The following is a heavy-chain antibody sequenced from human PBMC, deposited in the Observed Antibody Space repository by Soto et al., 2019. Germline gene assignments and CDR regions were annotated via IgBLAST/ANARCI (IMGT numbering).Heavy chain of an antibody. J-gene: IGHJ4*02. Sequence: EVQLLESGGGLVQPGGSLRLSCAASGFTFSSYAMNWVRQGPGKGLEWVSVISGSGGSTYYADSVKGRFTISRDNSKNTRSLHMNGMRAEGTAVYYCACRSSGWYFDYWGQGTLVTVSS. CDR3: ACRSSGWYFDY. CDR2: ISGSGGST. V-gene: IGHV3-23*01. D-gene: IGHD6-19*01. CDR1: GFTFSSYA.